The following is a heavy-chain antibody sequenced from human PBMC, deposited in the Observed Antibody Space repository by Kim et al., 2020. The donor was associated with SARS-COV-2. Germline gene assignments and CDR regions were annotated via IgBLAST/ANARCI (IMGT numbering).Heavy chain of an antibody. V-gene: IGHV4-59*08. J-gene: IGHJ4*02. CDR1: GGSISSYY. D-gene: IGHD1-26*01. CDR3: ARHKSSGSYYFDY. Sequence: SETPSLTCTVSGGSISSYYWSWIRQPPGKGLEWIGYIYYSGSTNYNPSLKSRVTISVDTSKNQFSLKLSSVTAADTAVYYCARHKSSGSYYFDYWGQGTLVTVSS. CDR2: IYYSGST.